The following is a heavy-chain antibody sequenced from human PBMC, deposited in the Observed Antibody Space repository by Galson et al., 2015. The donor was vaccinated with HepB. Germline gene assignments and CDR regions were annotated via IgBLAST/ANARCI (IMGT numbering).Heavy chain of an antibody. CDR3: GRGIEVVPDASGIDV. CDR2: IKEDGST. V-gene: IGHV3-7*04. CDR1: GFMFSGHW. D-gene: IGHD2-2*01. J-gene: IGHJ6*02. Sequence: SLRLSCAASGFMFSGHWMNWVRQAPGKGLEWVANIKEDGSTNYADSAKGRFTIPRDNAKNTLYLQRSSLKAEDTAVYYCGRGIEVVPDASGIDVWGQGTTVTVSS.